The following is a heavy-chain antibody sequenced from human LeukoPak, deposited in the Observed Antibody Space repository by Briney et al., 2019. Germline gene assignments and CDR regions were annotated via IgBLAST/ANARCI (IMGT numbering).Heavy chain of an antibody. D-gene: IGHD3-16*02. V-gene: IGHV3-48*01. CDR2: ISSSSSTI. Sequence: PGRSLRLSCAASGFTFSSYSMNWVRQAPGKGLEWVSYISSSSSTIYYADSVKGRFTISRDNAKNSLYLQMNSLRAEDTAVYYCARDLRFGGVIVRDYWGQGTLVTVSS. CDR3: ARDLRFGGVIVRDY. J-gene: IGHJ4*02. CDR1: GFTFSSYS.